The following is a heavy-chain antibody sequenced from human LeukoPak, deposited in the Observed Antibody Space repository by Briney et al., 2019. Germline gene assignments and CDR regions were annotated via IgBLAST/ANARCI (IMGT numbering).Heavy chain of an antibody. Sequence: SETLSLTCTVSGGSISSSSYYWGWIRQPPGKGLEWIGEINHSGSTNYNPSLKSRVTISVDTSKNQFSLKLSSVTAADTAVYYCARGMKNTYYDFWSGYLDYYYYMDVWGQGTTVTVSS. D-gene: IGHD3-3*01. J-gene: IGHJ6*03. V-gene: IGHV4-39*07. CDR2: INHSGST. CDR1: GGSISSSSYY. CDR3: ARGMKNTYYDFWSGYLDYYYYMDV.